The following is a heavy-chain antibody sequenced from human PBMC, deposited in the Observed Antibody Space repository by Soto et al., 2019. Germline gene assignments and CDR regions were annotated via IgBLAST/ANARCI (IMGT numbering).Heavy chain of an antibody. J-gene: IGHJ2*01. CDR2: IYTSGST. CDR1: GGSISSYY. Sequence: QVQLQESGPGLVKPSETLSLTCTVSGGSISSYYWSWIRQPAGKGLEWIGRIYTSGSTNYNPSLKGRVTMSVDTSKNQFSLKLSSVTAADTAVYYCAREPVLLWFGELLNWYFDLWGRGTLVTVSS. D-gene: IGHD3-10*01. V-gene: IGHV4-4*07. CDR3: AREPVLLWFGELLNWYFDL.